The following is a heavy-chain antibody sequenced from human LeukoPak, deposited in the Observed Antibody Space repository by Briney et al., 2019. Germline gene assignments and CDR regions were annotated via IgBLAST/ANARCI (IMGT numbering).Heavy chain of an antibody. Sequence: SETLSLTCTVSGDSISSYYWSWIRQPPGKGLEWIGYIYYSGSTNYNPSLKSRVTISVDTSKNQFSLKLSSVTAADTAVYYCARGVRNYSPTVHYFDYWGQGTLVTVSS. CDR3: ARGVRNYSPTVHYFDY. V-gene: IGHV4-59*01. CDR2: IYYSGST. CDR1: GDSISSYY. D-gene: IGHD1-7*01. J-gene: IGHJ4*02.